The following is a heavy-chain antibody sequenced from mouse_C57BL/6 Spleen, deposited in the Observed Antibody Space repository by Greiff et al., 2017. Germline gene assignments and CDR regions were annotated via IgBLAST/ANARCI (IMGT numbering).Heavy chain of an antibody. CDR3: AKTGTEYYFDY. CDR1: GYAFSSSW. J-gene: IGHJ2*01. CDR2: IYPGDGDT. Sequence: QLQQSGPELVKPGASVKISCKASGYAFSSSWMNWVKQRPGKGLEWIGRIYPGDGDTNYNGKFKGKATLTADKSSSTAYMQLSSLTSEDSAVYFCAKTGTEYYFDYWGQGTTLTVSS. V-gene: IGHV1-82*01. D-gene: IGHD4-1*01.